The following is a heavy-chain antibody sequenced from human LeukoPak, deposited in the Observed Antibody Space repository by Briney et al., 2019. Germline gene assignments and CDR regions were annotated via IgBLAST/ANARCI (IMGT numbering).Heavy chain of an antibody. CDR2: ISSSSSYI. CDR3: ARDLVVVVVAATAESYYYGMDV. CDR1: GFTFSSYS. Sequence: GGSLRLSCAASGFTFSSYSMNWVRQAPGKGLEWVSSISSSSSYIYYADSVKGRFTISRDNAKNSLYLQMNSPRAEDTAVYYCARDLVVVVVAATAESYYYGMDVWGQGTTVTVSS. J-gene: IGHJ6*02. D-gene: IGHD2-15*01. V-gene: IGHV3-21*01.